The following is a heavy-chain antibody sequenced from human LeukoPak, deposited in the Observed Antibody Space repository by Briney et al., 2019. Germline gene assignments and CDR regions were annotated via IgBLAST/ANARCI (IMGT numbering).Heavy chain of an antibody. V-gene: IGHV4-34*01. CDR3: ARHPAEGAFDI. J-gene: IGHJ3*02. Sequence: SETLSLTCAVYGGSFSGYYWSWIRQPPGKGLEWIGSIYYSGSTYYNPSLKSRVTISVDTSKNQFSLKLSSVTAADTAVYYCARHPAEGAFDIWGQGTMVTVSS. CDR2: IYYSGST. CDR1: GGSFSGYY.